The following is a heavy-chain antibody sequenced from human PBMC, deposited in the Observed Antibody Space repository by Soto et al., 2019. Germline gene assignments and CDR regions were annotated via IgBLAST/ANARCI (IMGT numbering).Heavy chain of an antibody. V-gene: IGHV5-10-1*01. CDR3: ARLLFVVVPEGRYYYGMDV. CDR2: IDPSDSYT. D-gene: IGHD2-2*01. Sequence: PGESLKISCKGSGYSFTSYWISWVRQMPGKGLEWMGRIDPSDSYTNYSPSFQGHVTISADKSISTAYLQWSSLKASDTAMYYCARLLFVVVPEGRYYYGMDVWGQGTTVTVSS. CDR1: GYSFTSYW. J-gene: IGHJ6*02.